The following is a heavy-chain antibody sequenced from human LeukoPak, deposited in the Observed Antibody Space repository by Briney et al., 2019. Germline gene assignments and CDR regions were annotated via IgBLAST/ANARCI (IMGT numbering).Heavy chain of an antibody. Sequence: SQTLSLTCAISGDSVSSNSVIWNWIRQSPSRGLEWLGRTYYRSTWYNDYAVSVRGRITVNPDTSKNQFSLHLNSVTPEDTAVYYCARRLTQYDCFDPWGQGILVTVSS. CDR1: GDSVSSNSVI. CDR2: TYYRSTWYN. J-gene: IGHJ5*02. V-gene: IGHV6-1*01. CDR3: ARRLTQYDCFDP. D-gene: IGHD2-2*01.